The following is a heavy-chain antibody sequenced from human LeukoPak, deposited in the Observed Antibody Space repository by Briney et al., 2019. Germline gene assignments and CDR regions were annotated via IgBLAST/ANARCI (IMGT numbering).Heavy chain of an antibody. D-gene: IGHD3-3*01. CDR1: GYTLTELS. J-gene: IGHJ4*02. CDR3: ALSYDFWSGYYTGFLNY. V-gene: IGHV1-24*01. CDR2: FDPEDGET. Sequence: ASVKVSCKVSGYTLTELSMHWVRQAPGKGLEWMGGFDPEDGETIYAQKFQGRATMTEDTSTDTAYMELSSLRSEDTAVYYCALSYDFWSGYYTGFLNYWGQGTLVTVSS.